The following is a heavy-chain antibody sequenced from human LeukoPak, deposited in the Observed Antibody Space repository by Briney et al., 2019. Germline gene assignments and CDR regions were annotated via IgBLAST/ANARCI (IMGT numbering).Heavy chain of an antibody. D-gene: IGHD2-2*02. V-gene: IGHV3-21*01. Sequence: GGSLRLSCAASGFTFSSYSMNWVRQAPGKGLEWVSSISSSSSYIYYADSVKGRFTISRDNAKNSLYLQMNSLRAEDTAVYYCARCSEVVPAATPQYFDYWGQGTLVTVSS. CDR3: ARCSEVVPAATPQYFDY. CDR2: ISSSSSYI. J-gene: IGHJ4*02. CDR1: GFTFSSYS.